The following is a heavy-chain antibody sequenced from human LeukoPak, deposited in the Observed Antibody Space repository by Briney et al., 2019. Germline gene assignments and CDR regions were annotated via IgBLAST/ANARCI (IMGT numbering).Heavy chain of an antibody. J-gene: IGHJ4*02. CDR1: GYTFTGYY. CDR2: INPNSGGT. Sequence: ASVKVSCKASGYTFTGYYMHWVRQAPGQGLEWMGWINPNSGGTNYAQKFQGWVTMTRDTSISTAYMELSRLRSDDTAVYYCARVLRGDCSGGSCYSEGLSYWGQGTLVTISS. V-gene: IGHV1-2*04. CDR3: ARVLRGDCSGGSCYSEGLSY. D-gene: IGHD2-15*01.